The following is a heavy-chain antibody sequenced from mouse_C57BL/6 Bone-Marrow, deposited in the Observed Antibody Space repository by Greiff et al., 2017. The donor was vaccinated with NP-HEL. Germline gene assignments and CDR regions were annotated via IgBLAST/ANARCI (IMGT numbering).Heavy chain of an antibody. V-gene: IGHV1-9*01. Sequence: VQLQQSGAELMKPGASVKLSCKATGYTFTGSWIEWVKQRPGHGLEWIGEILPGSGSTNYTEKFKGKATFTSYTSSNTAYMQLSSLTTEDSAIYYCARRVPLAYWGQGTLVTVSA. CDR3: ARRVPLAY. CDR1: GYTFTGSW. J-gene: IGHJ3*01. CDR2: ILPGSGST.